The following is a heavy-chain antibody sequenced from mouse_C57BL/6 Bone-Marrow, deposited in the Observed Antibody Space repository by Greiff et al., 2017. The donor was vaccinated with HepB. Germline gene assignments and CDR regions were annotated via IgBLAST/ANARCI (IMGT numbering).Heavy chain of an antibody. CDR1: GYTFTDYE. Sequence: VQLQQSGAELVRPGASVTLSCKASGYTFTDYEMHWVKQTPVHGLEWIGAIDPETCGTAYNQKFKGKAILTADKSSSTAYMELRSLTSEDSAVYYCTRGDYYWFAYWGQGTLVTVSA. V-gene: IGHV1-15*01. CDR2: IDPETCGT. J-gene: IGHJ3*01. CDR3: TRGDYYWFAY. D-gene: IGHD2-1*01.